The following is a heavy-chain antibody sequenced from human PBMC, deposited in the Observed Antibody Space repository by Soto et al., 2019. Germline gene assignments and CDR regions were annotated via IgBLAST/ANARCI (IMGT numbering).Heavy chain of an antibody. CDR3: ARLRVGSGSYSYFDY. D-gene: IGHD3-10*01. CDR1: GFTSSSYE. Sequence: PVGSLRLSCAASGFTSSSYEMNWVRQAPGKGLEWVSYISSSGSTIYYADSVKGRFTISRDNAKNSLYLQMNSLRAEDTAVYYCARLRVGSGSYSYFDYWGQGTLVTVSS. CDR2: ISSSGSTI. V-gene: IGHV3-48*03. J-gene: IGHJ4*02.